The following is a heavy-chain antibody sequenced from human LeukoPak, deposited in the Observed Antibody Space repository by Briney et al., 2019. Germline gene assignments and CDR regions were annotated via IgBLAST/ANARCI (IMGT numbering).Heavy chain of an antibody. Sequence: SETLSLTCTVSGGSISSYYWSWIRQSAGKGLEWIGRIYTSCSTNYNPSHNSRVTMSVDTSKNQFSLKLSSVTAADTAVYYCARQVPGDDAFDIWGQGTMVTVSS. V-gene: IGHV4-4*07. CDR2: IYTSCST. CDR3: ARQVPGDDAFDI. CDR1: GGSISSYY. J-gene: IGHJ3*02.